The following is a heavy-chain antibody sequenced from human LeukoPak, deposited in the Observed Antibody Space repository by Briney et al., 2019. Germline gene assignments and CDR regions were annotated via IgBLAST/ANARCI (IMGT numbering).Heavy chain of an antibody. Sequence: PSETLSLTCTVSGGSISGYYWSWIRQPPGKGLEYIGYIYYSGSASYNPSLQSRVTMSLDTSNNQVSMRLTSVTAADTAVYYCARHGGDSGTNIWYYFDYWGQGTMVTVSS. CDR2: IYYSGSA. V-gene: IGHV4-59*08. D-gene: IGHD1-1*01. CDR1: GGSISGYY. CDR3: ARHGGDSGTNIWYYFDY. J-gene: IGHJ4*02.